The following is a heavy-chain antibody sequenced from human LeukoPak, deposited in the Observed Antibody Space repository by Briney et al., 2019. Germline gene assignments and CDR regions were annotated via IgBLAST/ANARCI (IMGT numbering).Heavy chain of an antibody. Sequence: GGSLRLSCAASGFTVSSNYMSWVRQAPGKGLEWVSLLYTGGNTYYADFVKGRFTLSRDTSKNTVYLQMNSLRVEDTAMYYCATISDLLFYFHSWGQGTLVTVSS. CDR3: ATISDLLFYFHS. CDR2: LYTGGNT. CDR1: GFTVSSNY. V-gene: IGHV3-66*01. J-gene: IGHJ4*02.